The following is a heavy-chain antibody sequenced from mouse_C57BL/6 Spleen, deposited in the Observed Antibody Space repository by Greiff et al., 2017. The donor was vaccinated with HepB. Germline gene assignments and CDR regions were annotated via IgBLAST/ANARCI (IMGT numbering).Heavy chain of an antibody. D-gene: IGHD2-4*01. CDR1: GYAFSSYW. V-gene: IGHV1-80*01. Sequence: VKLQESGAELVKPGASVKISCKASGYAFSSYWMNWVKQRPGKGLEWIGQIYPGDGDTNYNGKFKGKATLTADKSSSTAYMQLSSLTSEDSAVYFCARSGDYHSFDYWGQGTTLTVSS. CDR3: ARSGDYHSFDY. CDR2: IYPGDGDT. J-gene: IGHJ2*01.